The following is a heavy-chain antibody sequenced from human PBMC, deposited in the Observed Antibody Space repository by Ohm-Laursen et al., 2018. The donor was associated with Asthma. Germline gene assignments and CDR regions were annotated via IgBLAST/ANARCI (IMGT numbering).Heavy chain of an antibody. V-gene: IGHV3-30*03. Sequence: SLRLSCAASGFTFSSYGMHWVRQAPGKGLEWVAVISYDGSNKYYADSVKGRFTIPRDNSKNTLYLQMNSLRAEDTAVYYCARDSLRRDAFDIWGQGTMVTVSS. CDR2: ISYDGSNK. CDR3: ARDSLRRDAFDI. CDR1: GFTFSSYG. J-gene: IGHJ3*02. D-gene: IGHD4-17*01.